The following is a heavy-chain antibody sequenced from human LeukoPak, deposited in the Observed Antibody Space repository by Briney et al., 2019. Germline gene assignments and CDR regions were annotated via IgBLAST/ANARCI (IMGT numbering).Heavy chain of an antibody. J-gene: IGHJ5*02. CDR2: IYYSGST. Sequence: SETLSLTCTVSSGSISSYYWSWIRQPPGKGLEWIGYIYYSGSTNYNPSLKSRVTISVDTSKNQFSLKLSSVTAADTAVYYCARNVRGVTEIWLDPWGQGTLVTVSS. D-gene: IGHD3-10*01. CDR3: ARNVRGVTEIWLDP. CDR1: SGSISSYY. V-gene: IGHV4-59*01.